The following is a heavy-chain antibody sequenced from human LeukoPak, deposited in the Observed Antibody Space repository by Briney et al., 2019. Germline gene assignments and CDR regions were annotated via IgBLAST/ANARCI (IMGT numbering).Heavy chain of an antibody. J-gene: IGHJ4*02. Sequence: GGSLRLSCAASRFTFSNYWIHWVRQAPGKGLVWVSRIDNAGSITTYADSVKGRFTISRDNAENTLYLQMNSLRVEDTAVYYCVRSAFHAGSGNYYDYWGQGTLVTVSS. CDR2: IDNAGSIT. D-gene: IGHD3-22*01. CDR1: RFTFSNYW. V-gene: IGHV3-74*03. CDR3: VRSAFHAGSGNYYDY.